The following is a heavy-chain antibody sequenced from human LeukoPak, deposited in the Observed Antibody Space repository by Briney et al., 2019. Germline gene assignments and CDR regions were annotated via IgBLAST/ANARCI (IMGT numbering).Heavy chain of an antibody. CDR1: GGSISSSSYY. Sequence: PSETLSLTCTVSGGSISSSSYYWSWIRQPPGKGLEWIGYIYYSGSTNYNPSLKSRVTISVDTSKNQFSLKLSSVTAADTAVYYCARVKGTSHWGFYFDYWGQGTLVTVSS. V-gene: IGHV4-61*01. D-gene: IGHD7-27*01. CDR2: IYYSGST. CDR3: ARVKGTSHWGFYFDY. J-gene: IGHJ4*02.